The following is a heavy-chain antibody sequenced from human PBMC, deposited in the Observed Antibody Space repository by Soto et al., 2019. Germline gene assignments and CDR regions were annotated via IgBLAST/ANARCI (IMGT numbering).Heavy chain of an antibody. CDR3: ARERGYSSSSEPGSPPFYYYYGMDV. CDR1: GFTFDDYG. Sequence: EVQLVESGGGVVRPGGSLRLSCAASGFTFDDYGMSWVRQAPGKGLEWVSGINWNGGSTGYADSVKGRFTISRDNAKNSLYLQMNSLRAEDTALYYCARERGYSSSSEPGSPPFYYYYGMDVWGQGTTVTVSS. D-gene: IGHD6-6*01. J-gene: IGHJ6*02. CDR2: INWNGGST. V-gene: IGHV3-20*04.